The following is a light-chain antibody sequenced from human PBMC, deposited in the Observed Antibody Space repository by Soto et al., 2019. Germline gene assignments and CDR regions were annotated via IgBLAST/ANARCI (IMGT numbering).Light chain of an antibody. CDR1: SSNIGNNY. CDR3: AAWDTSLSAYV. Sequence: QSVLTQPPSVSAAPGQRGAISCSGSSSNIGNNYVSWYQQLPGTAPKLLMYENDERPSGIPDRFSGSKSGTSATLGITGLQTGDEASYYCAAWDTSLSAYVFGTGTKLTVL. J-gene: IGLJ1*01. CDR2: END. V-gene: IGLV1-51*02.